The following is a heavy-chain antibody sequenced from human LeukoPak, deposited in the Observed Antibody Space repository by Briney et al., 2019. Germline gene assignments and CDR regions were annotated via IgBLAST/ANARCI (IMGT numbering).Heavy chain of an antibody. Sequence: SVKVSCKASGYIFTNYAISWVRQAPGQGLEWMGGIIPIFGTANYAQKFQGRVTITADKSTSTAYMELSSLRSEDTAVYYCARVQIWYGSGSYYDYWGQGTLVTVSS. V-gene: IGHV1-69*06. CDR1: GYIFTNYA. CDR3: ARVQIWYGSGSYYDY. D-gene: IGHD3-10*01. J-gene: IGHJ4*02. CDR2: IIPIFGTA.